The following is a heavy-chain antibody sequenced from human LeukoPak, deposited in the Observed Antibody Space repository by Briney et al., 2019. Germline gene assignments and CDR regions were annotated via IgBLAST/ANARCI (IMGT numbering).Heavy chain of an antibody. CDR2: ISYDGNNE. Sequence: GGSLTLSCAASGFTFGAYAMHWVRQSPGKDLEWVALISYDGNNEWYADSVKGRFTVSRDNSKNTLYPQMNSLRVEDTAVYYCARGHPHGWELYLDYWGQGTLVTVSS. CDR3: ARGHPHGWELYLDY. V-gene: IGHV3-30*04. CDR1: GFTFGAYA. J-gene: IGHJ4*02. D-gene: IGHD1-26*01.